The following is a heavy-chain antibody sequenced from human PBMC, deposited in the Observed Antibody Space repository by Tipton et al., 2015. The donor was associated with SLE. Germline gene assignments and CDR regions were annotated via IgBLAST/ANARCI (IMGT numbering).Heavy chain of an antibody. D-gene: IGHD4-11*01. J-gene: IGHJ2*01. CDR1: GGSISSYY. CDR2: IYINENN. V-gene: IGHV4-4*07. Sequence: TLSLTCTVSGGSISSYYWSWIRQPAGGGLEMIGRIYINENNNYNPSLKSRVTMSVDTSKNHFSLKLISVTAADTAVYYCAREFLNPVTTVHYYFDLWGRGTLVTVSS. CDR3: AREFLNPVTTVHYYFDL.